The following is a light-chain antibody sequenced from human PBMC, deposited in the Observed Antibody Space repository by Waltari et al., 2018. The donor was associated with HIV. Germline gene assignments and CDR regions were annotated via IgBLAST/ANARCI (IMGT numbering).Light chain of an antibody. J-gene: IGLJ3*02. CDR3: AAWDDSLSGHWV. CDR2: RNN. Sequence: QSVLSHPPSAPGTPGQRVTLSCSRSRSYIASKFVYWYHSLPGTAPKLLIYRNNQRPSGVPDRFSGSKSGTSASLAISGLRSEDEADYYCAAWDDSLSGHWVFGGGTKVTVL. CDR1: RSYIASKF. V-gene: IGLV1-47*01.